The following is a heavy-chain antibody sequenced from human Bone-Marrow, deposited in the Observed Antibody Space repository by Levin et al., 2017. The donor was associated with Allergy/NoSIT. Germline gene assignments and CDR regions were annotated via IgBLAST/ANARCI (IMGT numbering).Heavy chain of an antibody. CDR2: ISWNSGSI. CDR1: GFSFDDYA. V-gene: IGHV3-9*01. J-gene: IGHJ4*02. Sequence: SLKISCAASGFSFDDYAMHWVRQAPGKGLEWVSGISWNSGSIGYADSVKGRFTISRDNARNSLYLQMNSLRVEDTALYYCAKGANGFDFDSWGQGPLVIVSS. CDR3: AKGANGFDFDS. D-gene: IGHD1-26*01.